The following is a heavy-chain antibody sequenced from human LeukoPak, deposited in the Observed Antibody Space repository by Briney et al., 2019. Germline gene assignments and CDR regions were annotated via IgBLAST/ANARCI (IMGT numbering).Heavy chain of an antibody. Sequence: SVKVSCKASGGTFSSYAISWVRQAPGQGLEWMGGIIPIFGTANYAQKFQGRVTITTDESTSTAYMELSSLRSEDTAVYYCAREPGRTTVTHGAFDIWGQGTMVTVSS. D-gene: IGHD4-17*01. V-gene: IGHV1-69*05. CDR1: GGTFSSYA. J-gene: IGHJ3*02. CDR2: IIPIFGTA. CDR3: AREPGRTTVTHGAFDI.